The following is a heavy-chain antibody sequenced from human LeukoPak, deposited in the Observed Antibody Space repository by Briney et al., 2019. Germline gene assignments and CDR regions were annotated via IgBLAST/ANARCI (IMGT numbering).Heavy chain of an antibody. CDR3: ARVLTGGIAAAGTSAPYYYYMDV. D-gene: IGHD6-13*01. V-gene: IGHV4-59*12. CDR2: IYYSGST. J-gene: IGHJ6*03. Sequence: SETLSLTCTVSGGSISSYYWSWIRQPPGKGLEWIGYIYYSGSTNYNPSLKSRVTISVDTSKNQFSLQLNSVTPEDTAVYYCARVLTGGIAAAGTSAPYYYYMDVWGKGTTVTVSS. CDR1: GGSISSYY.